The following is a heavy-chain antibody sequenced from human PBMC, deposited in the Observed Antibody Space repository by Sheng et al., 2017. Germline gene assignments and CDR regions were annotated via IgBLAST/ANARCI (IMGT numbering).Heavy chain of an antibody. CDR1: GYSISSGYY. J-gene: IGHJ4*02. V-gene: IGHV4-38-2*02. D-gene: IGHD5-18*01. CDR2: IYHSGST. CDR3: ARDNGRAMDPTDY. Sequence: QVQLQESGPGLVKPSETLSLTCAVSGYSISSGYYWGWIRQPPGKGLEWIGSIYHSGSTYYNPSLKSRVTISVDTSKNQFSLKLSSVTAADTAVYYCARDNGRAMDPTDYWGQGTLVTVSS.